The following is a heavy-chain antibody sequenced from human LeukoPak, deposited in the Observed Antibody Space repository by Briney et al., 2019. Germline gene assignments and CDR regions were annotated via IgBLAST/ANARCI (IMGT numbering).Heavy chain of an antibody. Sequence: PGRSLRLSCAASGFTFSSYAMHWVRQAPGKGLEWVSSISSSSSYIYYADSVKGRFTISRDNAKNSLYLQMNSLRAEDTAVYYCAREPRILEQWRGSAFDLWGRGTLVTVSS. CDR3: AREPRILEQWRGSAFDL. V-gene: IGHV3-21*01. CDR1: GFTFSSYA. CDR2: ISSSSSYI. J-gene: IGHJ2*01. D-gene: IGHD6-19*01.